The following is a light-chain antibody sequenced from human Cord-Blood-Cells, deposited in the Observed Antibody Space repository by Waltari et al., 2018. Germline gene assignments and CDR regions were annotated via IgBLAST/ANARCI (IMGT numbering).Light chain of an antibody. CDR3: VLYMGSGIWV. CDR2: STN. V-gene: IGLV8-61*01. Sequence: QTVVTPYPSFSVSPAGTVTLTCGLSPGSVSTRYYPRWYQQTPGQAPRTLIYSTNTRSSGVPDRFSGSILGNKAALTITGAQADDESDYYCVLYMGSGIWVFGGGTKLTVL. J-gene: IGLJ3*02. CDR1: PGSVSTRYY.